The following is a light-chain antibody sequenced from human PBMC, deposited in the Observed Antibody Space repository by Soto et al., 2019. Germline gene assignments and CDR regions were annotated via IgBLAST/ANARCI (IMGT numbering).Light chain of an antibody. Sequence: EIVLTQSPGTLSLSPGERATLFCRASQSVSSTYLAWYQHKPGQAPRLLIYGASSRATGIPDRFSGSGSGTDFTLTISRLEPEHFPVYYCRQYSQPSSYSFAQGTKLEIK. CDR1: QSVSSTY. J-gene: IGKJ2*01. CDR2: GAS. CDR3: RQYSQPSSYS. V-gene: IGKV3-20*01.